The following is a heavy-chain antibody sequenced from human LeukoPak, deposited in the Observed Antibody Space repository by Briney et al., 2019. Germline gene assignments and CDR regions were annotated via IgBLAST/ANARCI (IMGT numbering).Heavy chain of an antibody. V-gene: IGHV3-7*01. CDR2: IKQDGSEK. CDR3: ARGLIYCSGGSCYWGY. CDR1: GFKLSSFW. J-gene: IGHJ4*02. D-gene: IGHD2-15*01. Sequence: QAGGSLRLSCAASGFKLSSFWMSCDRPAPGGGLEWVANIKQDGSEKYYEDSVKGRFTISRDNAKNSLYLQKNSLRADDTAVYCCARGLIYCSGGSCYWGYWGQGTLVTVSS.